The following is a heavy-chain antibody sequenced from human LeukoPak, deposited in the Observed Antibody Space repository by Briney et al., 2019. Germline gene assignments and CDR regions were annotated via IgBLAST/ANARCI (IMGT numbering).Heavy chain of an antibody. J-gene: IGHJ6*02. Sequence: GGSLRLSCAASGFTVSSNYMSWVRQAPGKGLEWVSVIYSGGSTYCADSVKGRFTISRHNFKNTLYLQMNSLRAEDTAVYYCARDGKYGMDVWGQGTTVTVSS. CDR2: IYSGGST. V-gene: IGHV3-53*04. CDR1: GFTVSSNY. CDR3: ARDGKYGMDV. D-gene: IGHD1-26*01.